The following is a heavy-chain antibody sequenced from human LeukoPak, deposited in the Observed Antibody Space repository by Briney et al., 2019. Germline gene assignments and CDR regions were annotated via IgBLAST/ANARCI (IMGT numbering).Heavy chain of an antibody. Sequence: SETLSLTCTVSGGPISSYYWSWIRQPPGKGLEWIGYIYYSGSTNYNPSLKSRVTISVDTSKNQFSLKLNSVTAADTAVYYCARGGSGSYLNWGQGTLVTVSS. J-gene: IGHJ4*02. CDR3: ARGGSGSYLN. D-gene: IGHD3-10*01. CDR2: IYYSGST. V-gene: IGHV4-59*01. CDR1: GGPISSYY.